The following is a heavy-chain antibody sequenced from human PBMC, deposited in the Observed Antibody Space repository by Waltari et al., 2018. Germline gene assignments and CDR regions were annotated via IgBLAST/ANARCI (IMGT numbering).Heavy chain of an antibody. CDR1: GGSISSGSYY. D-gene: IGHD3-16*01. J-gene: IGHJ3*02. Sequence: QVQLQESGPGLVKPSQTLSLTCTVSGGSISSGSYYWSWIRQPAGKGLEWIGYIYASGSTNYNPSLKSRVTISVDTSKNQFSLKLSSVTAADTAVYYCARSGEGGAFDIWGQGTMVTVSS. V-gene: IGHV4-61*09. CDR2: IYASGST. CDR3: ARSGEGGAFDI.